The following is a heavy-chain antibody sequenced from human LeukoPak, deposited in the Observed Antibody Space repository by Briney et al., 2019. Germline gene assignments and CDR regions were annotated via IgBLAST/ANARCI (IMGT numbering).Heavy chain of an antibody. Sequence: PSETLSLTCTVSGYSISSGYYWGWIRQPPGKGLEWIGSIYHSGSTYYNPSLKSRVTISVDTSKNQFSLKLSSVTAADTAVYYCARVGYSSSRDYYYHMDVWGKGTTVTVSS. CDR3: ARVGYSSSRDYYYHMDV. V-gene: IGHV4-38-2*02. CDR1: GYSISSGYY. CDR2: IYHSGST. D-gene: IGHD6-13*01. J-gene: IGHJ6*03.